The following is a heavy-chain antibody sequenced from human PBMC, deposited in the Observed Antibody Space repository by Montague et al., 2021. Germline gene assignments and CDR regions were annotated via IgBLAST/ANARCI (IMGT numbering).Heavy chain of an antibody. CDR1: GFTFSNYW. CDR3: ARDQGQGYCGGDCYVGLDY. V-gene: IGHV3-7*01. D-gene: IGHD2-21*01. Sequence: SLRLSCAASGFTFSNYWMSWVRQAPGKGLEWVAHIKQDGSEKHYVDSVKGRFTISRDNAKNSLYLQMNSLRAEDTAVYFCARDQGQGYCGGDCYVGLDYWGQGTLVTVS. CDR2: IKQDGSEK. J-gene: IGHJ4*02.